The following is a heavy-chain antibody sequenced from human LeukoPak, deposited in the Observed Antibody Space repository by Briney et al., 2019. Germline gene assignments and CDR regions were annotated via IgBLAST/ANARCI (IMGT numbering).Heavy chain of an antibody. Sequence: ASVKVSCKASGYTFTSYGISWVRQAPGQGLEWMGWISAYNGNTNYAQKLQDRVTMTTDTSTSTAYMELRSLRSDDTAVYYCARGSAVTGTSSGFDPWGQGTLVTVSS. J-gene: IGHJ5*02. CDR1: GYTFTSYG. CDR3: ARGSAVTGTSSGFDP. V-gene: IGHV1-18*01. CDR2: ISAYNGNT. D-gene: IGHD1-7*01.